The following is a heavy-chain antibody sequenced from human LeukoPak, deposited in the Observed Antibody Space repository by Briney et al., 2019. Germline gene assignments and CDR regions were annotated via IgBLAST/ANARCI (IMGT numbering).Heavy chain of an antibody. J-gene: IGHJ1*01. CDR3: AILYGDYSSAEYFQH. Sequence: PGGSLRLSCAASRFTFSSYAMTWVRQAPGKGLEWVSGITGGGGITYYADSVKGRFTISRDNSKNTLYLQMNSLRAEDTAVYYCAILYGDYSSAEYFQHWGQGTLVTVSS. CDR2: ITGGGGIT. CDR1: RFTFSSYA. V-gene: IGHV3-23*01. D-gene: IGHD4-17*01.